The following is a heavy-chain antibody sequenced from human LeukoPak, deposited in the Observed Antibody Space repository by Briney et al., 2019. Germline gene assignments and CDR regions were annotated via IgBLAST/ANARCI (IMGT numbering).Heavy chain of an antibody. CDR3: ARGKYSSGWFDY. Sequence: GGSLRLSCAASGFTFSSYSMSWVRQAPGKGLECVSSITTSSTYISYADSVKGRFTISRDNAKNSLYLQMNSLRAEDTAVYYCARGKYSSGWFDYWGQGTLVTVSS. J-gene: IGHJ4*02. CDR2: ITTSSTYI. CDR1: GFTFSSYS. D-gene: IGHD6-19*01. V-gene: IGHV3-21*01.